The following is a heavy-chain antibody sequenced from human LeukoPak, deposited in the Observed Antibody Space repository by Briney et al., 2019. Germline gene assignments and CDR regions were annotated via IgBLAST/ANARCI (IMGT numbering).Heavy chain of an antibody. V-gene: IGHV3-64*01. CDR2: ISSNGGST. CDR1: GFTFSSYA. CDR3: ARQTRIVVVPAALDY. D-gene: IGHD2-2*01. Sequence: GGSLRLSCAASGFTFSSYAMHWARQAPGKGLEYVSAISSNGGSTYYANSVKGRFTISRDNSKNTLYLQMGSLRAEDMAVYYCARQTRIVVVPAALDYWGQGTLVTVSS. J-gene: IGHJ4*02.